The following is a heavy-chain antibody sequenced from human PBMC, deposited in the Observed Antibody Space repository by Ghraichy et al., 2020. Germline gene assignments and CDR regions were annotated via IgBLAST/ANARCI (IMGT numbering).Heavy chain of an antibody. D-gene: IGHD1-26*01. CDR3: TRAHGWELGKAFDI. CDR1: GATFSNYV. Sequence: SVKVSCKASGATFSNYVISWVRQAPGQGLEWMGGIIPIFGTVQYTQKFQDRVTITADKFTDTAYMDLSSLRYEDTAVYYCTRAHGWELGKAFDIWGQGTIVTVSS. CDR2: IIPIFGTV. J-gene: IGHJ3*02. V-gene: IGHV1-69*06.